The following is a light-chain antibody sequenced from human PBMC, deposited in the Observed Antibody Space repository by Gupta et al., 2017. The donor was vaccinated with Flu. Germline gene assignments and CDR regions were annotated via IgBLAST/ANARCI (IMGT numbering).Light chain of an antibody. CDR1: GSDVGGYTY. Sequence: QSALTQPAPVSGCPGQSITIPCTGPGSDVGGYTYAPWYQKNPAKDHKRLRYEVSNRPSGVSNRVSGYKTGNIASLTTFGLRAGDEADDYCTYYTSRSTRGVCGGGTKLTVL. CDR3: TYYTSRSTRGV. CDR2: EVS. V-gene: IGLV2-14*01. J-gene: IGLJ2*01.